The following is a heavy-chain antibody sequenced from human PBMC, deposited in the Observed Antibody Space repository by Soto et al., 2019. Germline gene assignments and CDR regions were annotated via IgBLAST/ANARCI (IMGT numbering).Heavy chain of an antibody. CDR1: GYSCTSYW. D-gene: IGHD5-12*01. J-gene: IGHJ6*02. CDR3: ARLYYYSGYDRADSYYGMDV. V-gene: IGHV5-51*01. CDR2: MYPGDSDT. Sequence: GASLKISCKGSGYSCTSYWIGWVRQMTGKGREWRGIMYPGDSDTRYSPSFQGQVTISADKSISTAYLQWSSLKASDTAMYYCARLYYYSGYDRADSYYGMDVWGQGTTVTVSS.